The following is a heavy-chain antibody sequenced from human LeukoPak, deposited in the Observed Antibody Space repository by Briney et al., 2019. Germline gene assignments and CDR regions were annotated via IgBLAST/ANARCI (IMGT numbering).Heavy chain of an antibody. Sequence: SETLSLTCAVYGGSFSGYYWSWIRQPPGKGPEWIGEINHSGSTNYNPSLKSRVTISVDTSKNQFSLKLSSVTAADTAVYYCAREGQLGGFDYWGQGTLVTVSS. CDR2: INHSGST. V-gene: IGHV4-34*01. J-gene: IGHJ4*02. CDR3: AREGQLGGFDY. CDR1: GGSFSGYY. D-gene: IGHD2-2*01.